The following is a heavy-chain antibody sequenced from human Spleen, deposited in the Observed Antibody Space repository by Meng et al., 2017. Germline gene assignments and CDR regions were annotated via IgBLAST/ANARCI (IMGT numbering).Heavy chain of an antibody. CDR1: GYNFPDNY. J-gene: IGHJ4*02. V-gene: IGHV1-2*06. Sequence: LVQAGAGVNNPGASVKVSLKPSGYNFPDNYTHWVRRAPGQGLEWMGRINPKSGDTHYAQKFQARVTMTGDTSISTAYMELSGLRSDDTAMYYCARDEDISAAGKLFGDYWGQGTLVTVSS. CDR2: INPKSGDT. CDR3: ARDEDISAAGKLFGDY. D-gene: IGHD6-25*01.